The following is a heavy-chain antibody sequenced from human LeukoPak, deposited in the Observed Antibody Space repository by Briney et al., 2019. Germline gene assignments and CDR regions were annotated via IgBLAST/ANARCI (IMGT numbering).Heavy chain of an antibody. Sequence: GGSLRLSCAASGFTFSSYGMHWVRQAPGKGLEWVTVIWYDGSNKYYADSVKGRFTISRDNSKNTLYLQMNSLRAEDTAVYYCARDPGYSYGWRDDAFDIWGQGTMVTVSS. D-gene: IGHD5-18*01. CDR1: GFTFSSYG. CDR3: ARDPGYSYGWRDDAFDI. J-gene: IGHJ3*02. V-gene: IGHV3-33*01. CDR2: IWYDGSNK.